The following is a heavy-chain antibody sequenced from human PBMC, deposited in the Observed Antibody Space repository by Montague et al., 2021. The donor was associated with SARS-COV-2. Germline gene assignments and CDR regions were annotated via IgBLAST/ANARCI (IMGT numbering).Heavy chain of an antibody. D-gene: IGHD3-9*01. J-gene: IGHJ4*02. CDR3: VRSRAGRYFDWTKLDAHVNPYYFAY. CDR2: IYYSGST. CDR1: GGSISSSSYY. V-gene: IGHV4-39*01. Sequence: SETLSLTCTVSGGSISSSSYYWGWIRQPPGKGLEWIGSIYYSGSTYYNSSLKSRVTISVDAPKNQFSLKLSSVTAADTAVYYCVRSRAGRYFDWTKLDAHVNPYYFAYWGQGTLVTVSS.